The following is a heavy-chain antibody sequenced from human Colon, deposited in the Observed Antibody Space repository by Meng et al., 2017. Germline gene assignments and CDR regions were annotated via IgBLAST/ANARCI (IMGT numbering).Heavy chain of an antibody. Sequence: GESLKISCAASGFTFSSHGMHRVRQAPGKGLEWVAVIWYDGSNKYYADSVKGRFTIPRDNSKNTLYLQMSSLRAEDTAVYYCAKALKCYYDSSGYYYDIFDYWGQGTLVTVSS. CDR3: AKALKCYYDSSGYYYDIFDY. V-gene: IGHV3-33*06. D-gene: IGHD3-22*01. CDR2: IWYDGSNK. CDR1: GFTFSSHG. J-gene: IGHJ4*02.